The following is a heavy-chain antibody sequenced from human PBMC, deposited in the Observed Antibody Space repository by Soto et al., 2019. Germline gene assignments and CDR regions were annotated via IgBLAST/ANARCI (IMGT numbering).Heavy chain of an antibody. Sequence: PGGSLRLSCAASGFTFSSYIMNWVRQAPGKGLEWVSSISSSSSYIYYADSVKGRFTISRDNAKNSLYLQMNSLRAEDTAVYYCARGSSSTTGLYYFDYWGQGTLVTVSS. CDR3: ARGSSSTTGLYYFDY. D-gene: IGHD6-13*01. CDR1: GFTFSSYI. V-gene: IGHV3-21*01. J-gene: IGHJ4*02. CDR2: ISSSSSYI.